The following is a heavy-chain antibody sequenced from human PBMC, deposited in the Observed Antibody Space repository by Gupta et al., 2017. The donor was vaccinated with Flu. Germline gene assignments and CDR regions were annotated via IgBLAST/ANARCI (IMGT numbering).Heavy chain of an antibody. CDR2: IKSKTDGGTT. CDR3: TTGTWIQLWLGYGMDV. D-gene: IGHD5-18*01. J-gene: IGHJ6*02. V-gene: IGHV3-15*01. CDR1: GFTFSNAW. Sequence: EVQLVESGGGLVKPGGSLRLSCEASGFTFSNAWMSWVRQAPGKGLEWVGRIKSKTDGGTTDYAAPVKGRFTISRDDSKNTLYLQMNSLKTEDTAVYYCTTGTWIQLWLGYGMDVWGQGTTVTVSS.